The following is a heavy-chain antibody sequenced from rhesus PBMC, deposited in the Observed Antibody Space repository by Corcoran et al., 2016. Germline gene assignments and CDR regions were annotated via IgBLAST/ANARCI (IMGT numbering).Heavy chain of an antibody. D-gene: IGHD3-40*01. V-gene: IGHV2S2*01. CDR2: IAWDDDK. Sequence: QVTLKESGPALVKPTQTLTLTCTFSGFSLSTSGMRVSWIRQPPGKAPEWLARIAWDDDKYYSTSLKRRLTISKDTAKNQVVLTMTNRDPVDTATYYCARYDYDINSRSGYFDFWGQGVLVTVSS. J-gene: IGHJ4*01. CDR3: ARYDYDINSRSGYFDF. CDR1: GFSLSTSGMR.